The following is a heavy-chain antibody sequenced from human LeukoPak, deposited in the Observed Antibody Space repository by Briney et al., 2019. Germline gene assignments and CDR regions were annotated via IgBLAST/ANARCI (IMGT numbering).Heavy chain of an antibody. V-gene: IGHV3-23*01. CDR3: AKAAYYDSSGYWGTSFDY. CDR2: ISGSGGST. CDR1: GFTFSSYA. Sequence: GGSLRLSCAASGFTFSSYAMSWVRQAPGKGLEWVSAISGSGGSTYYADSVKGRFTISRDNSKNTLYLQMNSLRAEDTAVYYCAKAAYYDSSGYWGTSFDYWGQGTLVTVSS. J-gene: IGHJ4*02. D-gene: IGHD3-22*01.